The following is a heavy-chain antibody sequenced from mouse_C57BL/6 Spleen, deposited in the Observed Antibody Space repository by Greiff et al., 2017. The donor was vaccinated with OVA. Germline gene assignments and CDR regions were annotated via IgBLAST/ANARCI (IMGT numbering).Heavy chain of an antibody. CDR1: GFTFSSYA. Sequence: EVQVVESGGGLVKPGESLKLSCAASGFTFSSYAMSWVRQTPEKRLEWVATISDGGSYTYYPDNVKGRFTISRDNAKNNLYLQMSHLKSEDTAMYYCARVNWDYFDYWGQGTTLTVSS. CDR3: ARVNWDYFDY. V-gene: IGHV5-4*01. J-gene: IGHJ2*01. CDR2: ISDGGSYT. D-gene: IGHD4-1*01.